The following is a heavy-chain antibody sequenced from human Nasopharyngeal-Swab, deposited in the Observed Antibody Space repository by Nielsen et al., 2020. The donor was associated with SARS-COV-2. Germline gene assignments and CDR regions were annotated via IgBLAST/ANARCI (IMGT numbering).Heavy chain of an antibody. CDR2: ISGSGGST. V-gene: IGHV3-23*01. D-gene: IGHD3-10*01. CDR3: AREAMVRGKPTIYYYYGMDV. J-gene: IGHJ6*02. CDR1: GFTFSSYA. Sequence: GESLKISCAASGFTFSSYAMSWVRQAPGKGLEWVSAISGSGGSTYYADSVKGRFTISRDNSKNTLYLQMNSLRAEDTAVYYCAREAMVRGKPTIYYYYGMDVWGQGTTVTVSS.